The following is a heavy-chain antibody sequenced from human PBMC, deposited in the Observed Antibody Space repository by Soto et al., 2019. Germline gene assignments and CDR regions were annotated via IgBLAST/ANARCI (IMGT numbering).Heavy chain of an antibody. J-gene: IGHJ4*02. Sequence: SETLSLTCTVSGGSISSYYWSWIRQPPGKGLEWIGYIYYSGSTNYNPSLKSRVTISVDTSKNQFSLKLSSVTAADTAVYYCARGTTVTTGFDYWGQGTLVTVSP. CDR2: IYYSGST. CDR1: GGSISSYY. D-gene: IGHD4-17*01. CDR3: ARGTTVTTGFDY. V-gene: IGHV4-59*01.